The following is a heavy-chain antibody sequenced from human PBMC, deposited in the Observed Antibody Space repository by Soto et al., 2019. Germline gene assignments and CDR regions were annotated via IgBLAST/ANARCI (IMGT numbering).Heavy chain of an antibody. CDR1: GFTFSSYA. D-gene: IGHD2-15*01. CDR3: AKDQDIVVVVAED. J-gene: IGHJ6*02. V-gene: IGHV3-23*01. CDR2: ISGSGGST. Sequence: GGSLRLSCAASGFTFSSYAMSWVRQTPGKGLEWVSAISGSGGSTYYADSVKGRFTISRDNSKNTLYLQMNSLRAEDTAVYYCAKDQDIVVVVAEDWGQGTTVTVSS.